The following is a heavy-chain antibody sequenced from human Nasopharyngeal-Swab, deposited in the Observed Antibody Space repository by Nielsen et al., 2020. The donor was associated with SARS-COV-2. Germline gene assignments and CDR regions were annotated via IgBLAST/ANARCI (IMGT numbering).Heavy chain of an antibody. Sequence: GESLKISCAASGFTFNSYGMNWVRQAPGKGLQWVSYISGSTGTIYYADSVKGRFTTSRDNAKNSLYLQMNSLREEDTAVYYCARNLASRSSSWCFDYWGQGTLVTVSS. D-gene: IGHD6-13*01. CDR1: GFTFNSYG. V-gene: IGHV3-48*02. J-gene: IGHJ4*02. CDR3: ARNLASRSSSWCFDY. CDR2: ISGSTGTI.